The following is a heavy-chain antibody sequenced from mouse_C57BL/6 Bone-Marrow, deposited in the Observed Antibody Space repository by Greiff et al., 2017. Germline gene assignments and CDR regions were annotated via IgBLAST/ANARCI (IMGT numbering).Heavy chain of an antibody. CDR1: GYTFTSYG. CDR2: IYPRSGNT. D-gene: IGHD2-2*01. CDR3: ATYGYHWYFDV. V-gene: IGHV1-81*01. Sequence: QVQLQQSGAELARPGASVKLSCKASGYTFTSYGISWVKQSTGQGLEWIGEIYPRSGNTYYNEKFKGKATLTADKSSSTAYMELRSLTSEDSAVYFCATYGYHWYFDVWGTGTTVTVAS. J-gene: IGHJ1*03.